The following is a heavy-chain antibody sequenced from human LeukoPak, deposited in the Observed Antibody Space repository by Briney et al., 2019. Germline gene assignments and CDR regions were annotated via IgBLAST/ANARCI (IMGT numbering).Heavy chain of an antibody. CDR1: GGSISYYY. D-gene: IGHD3-9*01. Sequence: SETLSLTCTVSGGSISYYYWTWIRQSPGKGLEWIGQIYHTGSTYYNPSLKRRVTISVDTSRNQLSLNLTSVTAADTAVYYCARGGTYNDILSFDPWGQGTLVTVSS. J-gene: IGHJ5*02. CDR3: ARGGTYNDILSFDP. CDR2: IYHTGST. V-gene: IGHV4-59*01.